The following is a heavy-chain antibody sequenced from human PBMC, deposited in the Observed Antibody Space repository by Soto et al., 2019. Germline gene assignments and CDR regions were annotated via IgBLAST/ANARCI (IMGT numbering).Heavy chain of an antibody. J-gene: IGHJ4*02. D-gene: IGHD3-10*01. CDR2: IYYSGST. Sequence: SETLSLTCTVSGGSISSYYWSWIRQPPGKGLEWIGYIYYSGSTNYNPSLKSRVTISVDTSKNQFSLKLSSVTAADTAVYYCARCPMYYYGSGSYFDYWGQGPLVTVSS. CDR3: ARCPMYYYGSGSYFDY. V-gene: IGHV4-59*08. CDR1: GGSISSYY.